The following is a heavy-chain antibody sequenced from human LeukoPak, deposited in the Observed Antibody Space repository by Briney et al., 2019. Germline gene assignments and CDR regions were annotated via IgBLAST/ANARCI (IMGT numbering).Heavy chain of an antibody. CDR2: MNPNSGNT. D-gene: IGHD3-22*01. V-gene: IGHV1-8*01. J-gene: IGHJ4*02. Sequence: ASVNVSCKASGYTFTSYDINWVRQATGQGLEWMGWMNPNSGNTGYAQKFQGRVTMTRNTSISTAYMELSSLRSEDTAVYYCARGPFRSSDYYGDYWGQGTLVTVSS. CDR1: GYTFTSYD. CDR3: ARGPFRSSDYYGDY.